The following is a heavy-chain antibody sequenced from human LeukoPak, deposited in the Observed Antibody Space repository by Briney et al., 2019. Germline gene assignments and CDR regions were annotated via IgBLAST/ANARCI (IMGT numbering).Heavy chain of an antibody. V-gene: IGHV1-2*02. CDR3: AKSAGFSFGYSGRLAPEKNWFDP. D-gene: IGHD5-18*01. CDR1: GYTFTGYY. CDR2: INPNSGGT. J-gene: IGHJ5*02. Sequence: ASVKVSCKASGYTFTGYYMHWVRQAPGQGLEWMGWINPNSGGTYYAQKFQGRVTMTRDTSITTAYMELTRLRSDDTAVYYCAKSAGFSFGYSGRLAPEKNWFDPWGQGTLVTVSS.